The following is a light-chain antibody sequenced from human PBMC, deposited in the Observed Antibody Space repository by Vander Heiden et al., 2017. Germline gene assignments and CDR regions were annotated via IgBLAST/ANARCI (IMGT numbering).Light chain of an antibody. V-gene: IGKV3-15*01. CDR3: QQYNNWPPLT. J-gene: IGKJ4*01. Sequence: EIVMTQSPATLSVSPGESATLSCRASQSVSSNLAWYQQKPGQAPRLIIYGASTRATGISARFSGSGSGTEFTLTIRSLQSEDFAVYYCQQYNNWPPLTFGGGTKVEIK. CDR1: QSVSSN. CDR2: GAS.